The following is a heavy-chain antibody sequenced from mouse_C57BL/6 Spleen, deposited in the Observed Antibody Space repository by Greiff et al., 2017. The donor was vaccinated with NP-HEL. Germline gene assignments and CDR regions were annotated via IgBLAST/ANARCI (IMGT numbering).Heavy chain of an antibody. CDR2: INPSNGGT. J-gene: IGHJ1*03. V-gene: IGHV1-53*01. Sequence: QVQLQQPGTELVKPGASVKLSCKASGYTFTSYWMHWVKQRPGQGLEWIGNINPSNGGTNYNEKFKSKATLTVDKSSSTAYMPLSSLTSEDSAVYYCARPHYYGSSYWYFDVWGTGTTVTVSS. D-gene: IGHD1-1*01. CDR3: ARPHYYGSSYWYFDV. CDR1: GYTFTSYW.